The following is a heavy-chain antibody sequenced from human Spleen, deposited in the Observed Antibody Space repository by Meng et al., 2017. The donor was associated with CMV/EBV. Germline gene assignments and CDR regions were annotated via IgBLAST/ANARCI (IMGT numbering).Heavy chain of an antibody. V-gene: IGHV3-23*01. J-gene: IGHJ4*01. CDR1: GFTFSSYE. Sequence: GGSLKISCAASGFTFSSYEMNWVRQAPGKGLEWVSGISYNGGATYYVDSVKGRFTISRDNSKNTLYLQMNSLRAEDTAVYYCASSAILDYWGHGTLVTVSS. CDR2: ISYNGGAT. CDR3: ASSAILDY. D-gene: IGHD2-15*01.